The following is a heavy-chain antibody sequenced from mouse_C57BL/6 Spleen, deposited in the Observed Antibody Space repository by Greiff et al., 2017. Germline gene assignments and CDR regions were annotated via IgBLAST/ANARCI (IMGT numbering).Heavy chain of an antibody. CDR3: ARDRGRTGDFDY. J-gene: IGHJ2*01. CDR1: GFTFSSYA. CDR2: ISDGGSYT. V-gene: IGHV5-4*01. D-gene: IGHD2-14*01. Sequence: DVMLVESGGGLVKPGGSLKLSCAASGFTFSSYAMSWVRQTPEKRLEWVATISDGGSYTYYPDNVKGRFTISRDNAKTNLYLQMSNLKSEDTAMYYCARDRGRTGDFDYWGQGTTLTVSS.